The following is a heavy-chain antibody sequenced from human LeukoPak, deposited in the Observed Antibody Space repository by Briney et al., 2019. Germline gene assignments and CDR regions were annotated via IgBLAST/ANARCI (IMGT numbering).Heavy chain of an antibody. Sequence: GSLRLSCAASGFTFSSYGMSWVRQAPGKGLEWVSAISGSGGSTYYADSVKGRFTISRDNSKNTLYLQMNSLRAEDTAVYYCARDYASMYYFDYWGQGTLVTVSS. CDR3: ARDYASMYYFDY. J-gene: IGHJ4*02. CDR1: GFTFSSYG. D-gene: IGHD2/OR15-2a*01. V-gene: IGHV3-23*01. CDR2: ISGSGGST.